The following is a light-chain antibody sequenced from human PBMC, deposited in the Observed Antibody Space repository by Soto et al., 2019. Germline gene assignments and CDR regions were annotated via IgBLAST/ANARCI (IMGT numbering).Light chain of an antibody. Sequence: QSVLTQSPSASASLGASVKLXXTLXXXHXTYALAWHQQQPEKGPRYLMKVNSDGSHRKGDGMPDRFSGSSSGAERYLTISSLQSEDEADYYCQTWGTGIVVFGGGTKLTVL. CDR3: QTWGTGIVV. CDR1: XXHXTYA. V-gene: IGLV4-69*01. J-gene: IGLJ2*01. CDR2: VNSDGSH.